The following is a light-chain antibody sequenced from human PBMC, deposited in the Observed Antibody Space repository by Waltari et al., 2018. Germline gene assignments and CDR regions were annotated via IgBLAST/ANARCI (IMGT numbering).Light chain of an antibody. J-gene: IGKJ5*01. CDR3: QQYGSSPIT. Sequence: EIVLTQSPGTLSLSPGERATLSCRASQSVSSRSLAWYQQKPGQPPRPLIYGVDIRATGIPDRCSGRGSVTDFTLTISRLEPEDFEVYYCQQYGSSPITFGQGTRLEIK. CDR2: GVD. CDR1: QSVSSRS. V-gene: IGKV3-20*01.